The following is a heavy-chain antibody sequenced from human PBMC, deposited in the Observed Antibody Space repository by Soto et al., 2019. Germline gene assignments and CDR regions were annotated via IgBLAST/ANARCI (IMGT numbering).Heavy chain of an antibody. V-gene: IGHV4-59*01. Sequence: SETLSLTCTVSGGSIISYYWSWIRQPPGKGLEWIGYIYYSGSTNYNPSLKSRVTISVDTSKNQFSLKLSSVTAADTAVYYCARDRAMVRGTRAFDIWGQGTMVTVSS. J-gene: IGHJ3*02. CDR2: IYYSGST. CDR3: ARDRAMVRGTRAFDI. D-gene: IGHD3-10*01. CDR1: GGSIISYY.